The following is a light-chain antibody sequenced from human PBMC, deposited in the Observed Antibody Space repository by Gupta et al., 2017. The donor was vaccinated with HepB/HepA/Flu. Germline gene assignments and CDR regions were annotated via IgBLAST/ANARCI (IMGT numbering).Light chain of an antibody. CDR2: AGS. V-gene: IGKV2-30*01. CDR1: QSRVYSSGYIY. J-gene: IGKJ2*02. Sequence: DVVMTQSPLSLPVTLGQPASISCRSSQSRVYSSGYIYFNWFHQRPGQSPRRLIYAGSDRDSGVPDRFSGSVSGTNFTLKISRVEAEDVGVYYCRQWKYCPGIFGQGTKLEIK. CDR3: RQWKYCPGI.